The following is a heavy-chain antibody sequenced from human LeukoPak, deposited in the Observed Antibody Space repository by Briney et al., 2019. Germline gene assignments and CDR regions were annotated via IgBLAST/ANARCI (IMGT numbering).Heavy chain of an antibody. D-gene: IGHD3-16*01. CDR3: SKDRECQLLWVYFDC. V-gene: IGHV3-23*01. Sequence: PGGSLRLSCAASGFTFDDYGMSWVRQAPGKGLEWVSTIRASGGETLYADSVKGRFTISKDNSKNTLYQQMNSLRAEDTAVYYCSKDRECQLLWVYFDCWGRGTLLTV. CDR2: IRASGGET. J-gene: IGHJ4*02. CDR1: GFTFDDYG.